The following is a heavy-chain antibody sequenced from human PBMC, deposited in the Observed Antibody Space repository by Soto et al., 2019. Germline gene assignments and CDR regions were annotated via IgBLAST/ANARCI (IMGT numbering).Heavy chain of an antibody. V-gene: IGHV4-39*01. CDR2: IYYSGRT. CDR3: ARLPRTTKYGSGTDF. J-gene: IGHJ4*02. Sequence: PSETLSLTCTVSGGSISGDYWGWIRQPPGKGLEWIATIYYSGRTFYNPSLESRVTIYVDTSRDQFSLKLTSVTAADTAVYYCARLPRTTKYGSGTDFWGQGTMVNAPQ. D-gene: IGHD3-10*01. CDR1: GGSISGDY.